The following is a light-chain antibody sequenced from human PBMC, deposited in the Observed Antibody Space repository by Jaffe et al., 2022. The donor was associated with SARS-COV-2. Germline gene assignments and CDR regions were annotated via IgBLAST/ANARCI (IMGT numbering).Light chain of an antibody. V-gene: IGKV4-1*01. CDR1: QSVLYSSNNKNY. CDR2: WAS. CDR3: QQYYSTPYT. J-gene: IGKJ2*01. Sequence: DIVMTQSPDSLAVSLGERATINCKSGQSVLYSSNNKNYLVWYQQKPGQPPKLLISWASTRESGVPDRFSGSGSGTDFTLTISSLQAEDVAVYYCQQYYSTPYTFGQGTKLEI.